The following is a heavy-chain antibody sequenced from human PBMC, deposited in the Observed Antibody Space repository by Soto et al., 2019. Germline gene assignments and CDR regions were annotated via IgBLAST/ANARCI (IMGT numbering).Heavy chain of an antibody. CDR1: GFTFSGSA. V-gene: IGHV3-73*01. J-gene: IGHJ4*02. CDR3: TSPYPDDLIRK. Sequence: PGGSLRLSCEASGFTFSGSAMHWVRRASGKGLEWVGRIRSKANSYATAYAASVKGRFSISRDEAKNTAYLQMNSLNTEDTAVYYCTSPYPDDLIRKWGQGTQVTVSS. CDR2: IRSKANSYAT. D-gene: IGHD3-22*01.